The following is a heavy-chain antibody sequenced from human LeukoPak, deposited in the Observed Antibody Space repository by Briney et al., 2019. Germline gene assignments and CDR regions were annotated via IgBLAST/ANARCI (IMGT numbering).Heavy chain of an antibody. V-gene: IGHV1-18*01. Sequence: ASVKVSCKASGYTFTSTGICWVRQAPGQGLEWMGWVSAYNGNTNYAQKFRGRVTMTRDTSTNTAYMELRSLRSDDTAVYFCARDAPRWRNAFDFWVQGTMVTVSS. CDR2: VSAYNGNT. J-gene: IGHJ3*01. CDR3: ARDAPRWRNAFDF. CDR1: GYTFTSTG. D-gene: IGHD2-15*01.